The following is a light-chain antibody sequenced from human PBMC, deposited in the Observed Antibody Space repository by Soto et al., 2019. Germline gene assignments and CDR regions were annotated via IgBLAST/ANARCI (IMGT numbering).Light chain of an antibody. CDR2: WTS. V-gene: IGKV4-1*01. Sequence: DIVMTQSPDSLAVSLGERATINCKSSQSVLYSSNNKNYVAWYQQRPGQPPKLLIYWTSIRESGVTDRFSGSGSGTDFTLTISSLQAEDVAVYFCQQYYSPPLTCGGGTKVEIK. CDR3: QQYYSPPLT. J-gene: IGKJ4*01. CDR1: QSVLYSSNNKNY.